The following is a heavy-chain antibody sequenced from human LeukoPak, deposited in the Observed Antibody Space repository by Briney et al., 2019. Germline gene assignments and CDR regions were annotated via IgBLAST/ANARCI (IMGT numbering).Heavy chain of an antibody. V-gene: IGHV3-43*01. Sequence: GGSLRLSCVASGFIFDDSLMHWVRQAPGKGLEWISLISRDGSTPYYADSVKGRFTISRDNSKKSLFLQMNSLTPEDTAVYYCARDIRGNYFDSWGQGTLVTVSS. CDR2: ISRDGSTP. D-gene: IGHD3-16*01. CDR3: ARDIRGNYFDS. J-gene: IGHJ4*02. CDR1: GFIFDDSL.